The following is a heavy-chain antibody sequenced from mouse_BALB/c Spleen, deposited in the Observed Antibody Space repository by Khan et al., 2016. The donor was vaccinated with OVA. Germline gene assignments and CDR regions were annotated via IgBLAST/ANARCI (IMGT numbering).Heavy chain of an antibody. CDR2: ISYSGNT. CDR1: GYSITSDYA. D-gene: IGHD1-1*01. V-gene: IGHV3-2*02. Sequence: EVQLQESGPGLVKPSQSLSLTCTVTGYSITSDYAWNWIRQFPGNKLEWMGFISYSGNTKYNPSLKSRFSITRDTSKNQFFLQLNSVTTEDTAKDYCARIYGGDFDYWGRGTSLTVSS. J-gene: IGHJ2*02. CDR3: ARIYGGDFDY.